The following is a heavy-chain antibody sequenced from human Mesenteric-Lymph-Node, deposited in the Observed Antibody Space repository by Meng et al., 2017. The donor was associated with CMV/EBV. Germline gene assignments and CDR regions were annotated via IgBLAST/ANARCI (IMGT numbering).Heavy chain of an antibody. CDR1: GGFFSGYY. CDR2: IKHSGST. V-gene: IGHV4-34*01. D-gene: IGHD4-23*01. J-gene: IGHJ4*02. CDR3: ARHQRWLKSEGGFNY. Sequence: VPLQEWGVGLLKSLEILSLTCACYGGFFSGYYWSWIRQPPGKGLEWIGEIKHSGSTNYNPSLKSRVTISVDTSKNQFSLKLSSVTAADTAVYYCARHQRWLKSEGGFNYWGQGTLVTVSS.